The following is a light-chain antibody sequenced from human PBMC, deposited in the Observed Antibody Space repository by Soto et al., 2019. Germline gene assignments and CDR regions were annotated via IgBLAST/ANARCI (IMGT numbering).Light chain of an antibody. CDR3: QQYGSSPRT. CDR2: GAS. CDR1: QSVSSSY. Sequence: EIVLTQSPGTLSLSPGERATLSCRASQSVSSSYLAWYQQKPGQAPRLLIYGASSRATGIPDRVSGSGSGADCTLPISRLEPEDFAVYYRQQYGSSPRTFGQGTKVELK. V-gene: IGKV3-20*01. J-gene: IGKJ1*01.